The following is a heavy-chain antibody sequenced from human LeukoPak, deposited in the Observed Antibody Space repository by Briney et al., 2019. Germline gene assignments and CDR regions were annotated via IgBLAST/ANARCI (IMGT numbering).Heavy chain of an antibody. CDR2: ISNNGGST. J-gene: IGHJ4*02. CDR3: ARENARDGFNF. Sequence: GGSLRLSCAASGFTFSSYSMNWVRQAPGKGLEYVSAISNNGGSTYYANSVKGRFTISRDNSKNTLYLQMGSLRAEDMAVYYCARENARDGFNFWGQGTLVTVSS. D-gene: IGHD5-24*01. CDR1: GFTFSSYS. V-gene: IGHV3-64*01.